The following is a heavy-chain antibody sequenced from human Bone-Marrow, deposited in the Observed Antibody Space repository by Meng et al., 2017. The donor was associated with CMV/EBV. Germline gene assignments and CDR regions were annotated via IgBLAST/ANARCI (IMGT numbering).Heavy chain of an antibody. CDR3: ARDGINPQGFDP. V-gene: IGHV3-7*01. Sequence: GGSLRLSCEASGFTFRRYAMNWVRQAPGKGLQSVASITDDGSAKFYVDSVKGRFTISRDNAKNSLYLQMNSLRAEDTAVYYCARDGINPQGFDPWGQGTLVTVSS. D-gene: IGHD1-26*01. CDR2: ITDDGSAK. J-gene: IGHJ5*02. CDR1: GFTFRRYA.